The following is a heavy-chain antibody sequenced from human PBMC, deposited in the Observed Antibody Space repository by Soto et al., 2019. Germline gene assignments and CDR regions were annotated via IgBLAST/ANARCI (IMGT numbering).Heavy chain of an antibody. D-gene: IGHD6-19*01. Sequence: EVQLVESGGGLVQPGGSLRLSCAASGFTFSSYSMNWVRQAPGKGLEWVSYISRSSSTIYYADSVKGRFTISRDNAKNSLYLQMNSLRAEDTAVYYCARAVAGTGYFQHWGQGTLVTVSS. CDR1: GFTFSSYS. CDR2: ISRSSSTI. CDR3: ARAVAGTGYFQH. V-gene: IGHV3-48*01. J-gene: IGHJ1*01.